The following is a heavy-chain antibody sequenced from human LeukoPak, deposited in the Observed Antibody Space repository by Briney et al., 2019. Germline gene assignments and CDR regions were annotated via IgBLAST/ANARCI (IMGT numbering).Heavy chain of an antibody. CDR3: ARSYGSRGDAFDI. D-gene: IGHD3-10*01. CDR2: ISWNSGDI. J-gene: IGHJ3*02. V-gene: IGHV3-9*01. Sequence: GGSLRLSCAASGLTFDEFAMHWVRQAPGKGLEWVSGISWNSGDISYADSVKGRFTISRDNAKKSLYLEMNSLRAEDTAVYYCARSYGSRGDAFDIWGQGTMVTVSS. CDR1: GLTFDEFA.